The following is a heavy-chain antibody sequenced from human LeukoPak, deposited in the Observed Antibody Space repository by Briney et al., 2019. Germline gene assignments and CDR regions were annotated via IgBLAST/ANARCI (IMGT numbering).Heavy chain of an antibody. Sequence: SVKVSGKASRGTFSSYAISWLRQAPGQGLEWMGGIIPIFGTANYAQKFQGRVTITTDESTRTAYMELSSLRSEDTAVYYCGRGGGYCSSTSCYKGWLDHWGQGTLVTVSS. CDR2: IIPIFGTA. V-gene: IGHV1-69*05. D-gene: IGHD2-2*02. CDR1: RGTFSSYA. CDR3: GRGGGYCSSTSCYKGWLDH. J-gene: IGHJ5*02.